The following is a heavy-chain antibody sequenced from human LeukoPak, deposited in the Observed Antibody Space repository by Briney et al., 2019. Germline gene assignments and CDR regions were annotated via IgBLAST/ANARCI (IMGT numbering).Heavy chain of an antibody. CDR3: ARWGLTLARGYFDY. CDR1: GYTFTSYD. Sequence: ASVKVSCKASGYTFTSYDINWVRQATGQGLEWMGWMNPNSGNTGYAQKFQGRVTMTRNTSISTAYMELSSLRSEDTAVYYRARWGLTLARGYFDYWGQGTLVTVSS. CDR2: MNPNSGNT. J-gene: IGHJ4*02. D-gene: IGHD4-23*01. V-gene: IGHV1-8*01.